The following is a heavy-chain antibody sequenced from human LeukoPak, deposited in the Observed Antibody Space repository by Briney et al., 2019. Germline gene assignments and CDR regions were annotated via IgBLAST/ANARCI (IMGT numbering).Heavy chain of an antibody. Sequence: KAGRSLRLSCAASGFTFDTYNFNWVRQAPGKGLEWVATIRSYSSYIHYADSVKGRFIISRDDAKKSMYLQMNSLRVEDTAVYFCARYSEVYYYVDVWGTGTTVTVSS. V-gene: IGHV3-21*01. CDR2: IRSYSSYI. D-gene: IGHD2-21*01. CDR3: ARYSEVYYYVDV. CDR1: GFTFDTYN. J-gene: IGHJ6*03.